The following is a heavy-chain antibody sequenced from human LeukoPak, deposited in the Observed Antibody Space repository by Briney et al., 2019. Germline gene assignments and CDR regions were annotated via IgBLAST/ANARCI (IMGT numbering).Heavy chain of an antibody. J-gene: IGHJ4*02. D-gene: IGHD2-15*01. CDR2: FCYSGSA. Sequence: PSETLSLTCTVSGDSISGGSFYWGWIRQPPGKGLEWIGSFCYSGSAHYSPSLQSRVAISVDTSKNHFSLTLSSVTAADTAVYFCVRLGSGHWQGYVDYWGQGTLVTVSS. CDR3: VRLGSGHWQGYVDY. CDR1: GDSISGGSFY. V-gene: IGHV4-39*02.